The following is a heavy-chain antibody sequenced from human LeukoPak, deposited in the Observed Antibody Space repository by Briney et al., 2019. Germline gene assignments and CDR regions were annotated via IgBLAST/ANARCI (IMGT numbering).Heavy chain of an antibody. CDR2: INHSGST. D-gene: IGHD3-3*01. CDR3: ARGYYDFWSGPKRDYMDV. Sequence: SETLSLTCTVSGGSISSYYWSWIRQPPGKGLEWIGEINHSGSTNYNPSLKSRVTISVDTSKNQFSLKLSSVTAADTAVYYCARGYYDFWSGPKRDYMDVWGKGTTVTVSS. V-gene: IGHV4-34*01. J-gene: IGHJ6*03. CDR1: GGSISSYY.